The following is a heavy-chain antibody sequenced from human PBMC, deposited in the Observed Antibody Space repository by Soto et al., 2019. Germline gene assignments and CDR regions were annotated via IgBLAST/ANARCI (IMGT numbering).Heavy chain of an antibody. Sequence: SETLSLTCAVSGYSISSGYYWGWIRQPPGKGLEWIGSIYHGGSTYYNPSLKSRVTISVDTSKNHFSLKLSSVTAADTAIYSCARGRGYSYGYPFDYWGQGTLVTVSS. D-gene: IGHD5-18*01. CDR2: IYHGGST. V-gene: IGHV4-38-2*01. J-gene: IGHJ4*02. CDR1: GYSISSGYY. CDR3: ARGRGYSYGYPFDY.